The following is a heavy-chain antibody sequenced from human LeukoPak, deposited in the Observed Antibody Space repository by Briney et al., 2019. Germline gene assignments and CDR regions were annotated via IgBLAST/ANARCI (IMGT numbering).Heavy chain of an antibody. Sequence: GGSLRLSCAASGFTFSSYAMSWVRQAPGKGLEWVAVISYDGSNKYYADSVKGRFTISRDNSKNTLYLQMNSLRAEDTAVYYCAKRRLEDSGTYGGGFDFWGQGTMVTVSS. D-gene: IGHD4-23*01. CDR3: AKRRLEDSGTYGGGFDF. J-gene: IGHJ3*01. V-gene: IGHV3-30-3*02. CDR1: GFTFSSYA. CDR2: ISYDGSNK.